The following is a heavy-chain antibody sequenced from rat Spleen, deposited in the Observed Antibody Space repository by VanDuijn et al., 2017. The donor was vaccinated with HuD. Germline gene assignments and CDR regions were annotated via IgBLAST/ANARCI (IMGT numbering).Heavy chain of an antibody. CDR1: GFTFTTYA. V-gene: IGHV5-29*01. J-gene: IGHJ4*01. CDR3: ARHGTTTYVMDA. CDR2: ISSGGGGT. Sequence: EVQLVESGGGLVQPGRSLKLSCAASGFTFTTYAMAWVRQAPTKGLEWVAYISSGGGGTYYPDSGKGRFTISRDNAKSTLYLQMDSLRSEDTASYYCARHGTTTYVMDAWGQGASVTVSS. D-gene: IGHD1-10*01.